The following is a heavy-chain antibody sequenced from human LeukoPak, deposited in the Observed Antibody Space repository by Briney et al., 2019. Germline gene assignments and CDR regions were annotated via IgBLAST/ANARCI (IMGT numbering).Heavy chain of an antibody. J-gene: IGHJ4*02. CDR3: ARLVGGSLYFDY. D-gene: IGHD1-26*01. V-gene: IGHV3-64*01. Sequence: PGRSLRLSCAASGFTFSSYAMHWVRQAPGKGLEYVSAISSNGGSTYYANSVKGRFTISRDNSKNTLYLQMGSLRAEDMAVYYCARLVGGSLYFDYWGQGTLVTVSS. CDR1: GFTFSSYA. CDR2: ISSNGGST.